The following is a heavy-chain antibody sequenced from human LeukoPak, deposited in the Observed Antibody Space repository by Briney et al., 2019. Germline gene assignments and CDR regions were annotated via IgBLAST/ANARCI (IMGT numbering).Heavy chain of an antibody. D-gene: IGHD3-22*01. J-gene: IGHJ4*02. CDR3: ARHGTYYYDSSPEGYFDY. CDR2: IYYSGST. V-gene: IGHV4-59*08. Sequence: SETLSLTCTVPGGSISSYYWSWIRQPPRKGLEWIGYIYYSGSTNYNPSLKSRVTISVDTSKNQFSLKLSYVTAADTAVYYCARHGTYYYDSSPEGYFDYWGQGTLVTVSS. CDR1: GGSISSYY.